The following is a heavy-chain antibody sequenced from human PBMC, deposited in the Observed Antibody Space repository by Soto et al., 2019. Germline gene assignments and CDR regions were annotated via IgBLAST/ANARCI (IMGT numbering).Heavy chain of an antibody. CDR3: VRNADFCSDF. CDR1: GGSISSGYW. D-gene: IGHD2-2*01. CDR2: ISRGGNP. Sequence: KPSETLSLTCAVSGGSISSGYWWGWVRQPPGKGLEWIGEISRGGNPNYNPSLKSRVTISVDTSNNEFSLRLNSVTAADTAVYYCVRNADFCSDFWGQGTLVTVSS. V-gene: IGHV4-4*02. J-gene: IGHJ4*02.